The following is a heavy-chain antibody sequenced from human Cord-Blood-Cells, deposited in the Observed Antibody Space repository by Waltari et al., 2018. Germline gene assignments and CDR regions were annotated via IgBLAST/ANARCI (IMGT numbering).Heavy chain of an antibody. D-gene: IGHD3-10*01. CDR1: GGTFSSYA. CDR3: ARFAGSASSCDY. CDR2: VIPIFGTA. J-gene: IGHJ4*02. Sequence: QVQLVQSGAEVKKPGSSVKVSCKASGGTFSSYAISWVRQAPGQGLEWMGGVIPIFGTANYAQNFQVRVTITSDQSTSTAYMELSSVRSDVTAVYYCARFAGSASSCDYWAQGTLVTVSS. V-gene: IGHV1-69*01.